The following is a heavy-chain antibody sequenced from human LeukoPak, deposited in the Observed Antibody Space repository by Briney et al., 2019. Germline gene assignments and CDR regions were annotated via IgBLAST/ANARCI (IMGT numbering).Heavy chain of an antibody. CDR1: GFTFSNYA. CDR2: ISGSGGST. D-gene: IGHD6-19*01. V-gene: IGHV3-23*01. Sequence: LTGGSLRLSCAASGFTFSNYAMSWVRQAPGKGLEWVSAISGSGGSTYYADSVKGRFTISRDNSKNSLYLQMNSLRAEDAAVYYCATNAGQWLVPFDYWGQGSLVTVSS. CDR3: ATNAGQWLVPFDY. J-gene: IGHJ4*02.